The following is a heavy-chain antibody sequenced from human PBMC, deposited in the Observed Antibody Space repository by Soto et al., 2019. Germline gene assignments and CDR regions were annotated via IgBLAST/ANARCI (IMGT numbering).Heavy chain of an antibody. J-gene: IGHJ3*02. V-gene: IGHV4-59*01. CDR2: IYYSGST. CDR1: GGSISSYY. CDR3: GRDAGGRGDGAFDI. Sequence: PSETLPHTCTVSGGSISSYYWSWIRQPPGKGLEWIGYIYYSGSTNYNPSLKSRVTISVDTSKNQFSLKLSSVTAADTAVYYCGRDAGGRGDGAFDIWGQGTMVTVSS. D-gene: IGHD3-16*01.